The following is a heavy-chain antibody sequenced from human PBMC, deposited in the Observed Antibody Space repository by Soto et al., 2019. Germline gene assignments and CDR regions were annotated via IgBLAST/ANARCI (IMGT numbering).Heavy chain of an antibody. CDR1: GFSLSTTGVG. Sequence: QITLKESGPTLVKSTQTLTLTCTFSGFSLSTTGVGVGWIRQPPGKALEWLALIYWDDDKRYSPSLKSRLTIXXDPPKNQVVLTMTNMDPVDTATYYCAHRKGSGIEYWGQGTLVTVSS. CDR3: AHRKGSGIEY. V-gene: IGHV2-5*02. D-gene: IGHD3-10*01. CDR2: IYWDDDK. J-gene: IGHJ4*02.